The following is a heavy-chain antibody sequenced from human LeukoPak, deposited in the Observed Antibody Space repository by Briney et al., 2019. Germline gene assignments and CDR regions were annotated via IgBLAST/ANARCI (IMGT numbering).Heavy chain of an antibody. Sequence: GRSLRLSCTASGFTFGDYAMSWVRQAPGKGLEWVGFIRSKAYGGTTEYAASVKGRFTISRDDSKSIAYLQMNSLKTEDTAVYYCTRHSSSWIGSAATRGYFDYWGQGTLVTVSS. CDR1: GFTFGDYA. CDR2: IRSKAYGGTT. J-gene: IGHJ4*02. CDR3: TRHSSSWIGSAATRGYFDY. V-gene: IGHV3-49*04. D-gene: IGHD6-13*01.